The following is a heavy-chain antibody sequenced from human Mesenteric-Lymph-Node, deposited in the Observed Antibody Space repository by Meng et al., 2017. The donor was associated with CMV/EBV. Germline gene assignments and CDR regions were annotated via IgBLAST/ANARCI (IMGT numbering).Heavy chain of an antibody. CDR2: IKQDGSEK. J-gene: IGHJ6*02. V-gene: IGHV3-7*01. Sequence: GESLKISCVDSEISFSNYWMSWVRQAPGKGLEWVANIKQDGSEKNYVDSVKGRFTISRDNTKKSLYLQMNSLRAEDTAVYYCARDLYSSSSGVNYYYYYGMDVWGQGTTVTVSS. CDR1: EISFSNYW. CDR3: ARDLYSSSSGVNYYYYYGMDV. D-gene: IGHD6-6*01.